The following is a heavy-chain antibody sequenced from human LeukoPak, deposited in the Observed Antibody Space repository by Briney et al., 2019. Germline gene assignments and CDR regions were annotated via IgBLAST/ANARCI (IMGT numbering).Heavy chain of an antibody. Sequence: GASVKVSCKESGYTFIGYYIHWLRQAPGHGLEGMGWINPSNGGTNYAQRFQGRVAMTRDTSISTAYMEMSRLTFDDTAVYYCASGPTLGTTHPYFDYWGQGTLVTVSS. V-gene: IGHV1-2*02. CDR1: GYTFIGYY. D-gene: IGHD1-1*01. CDR3: ASGPTLGTTHPYFDY. J-gene: IGHJ4*02. CDR2: INPSNGGT.